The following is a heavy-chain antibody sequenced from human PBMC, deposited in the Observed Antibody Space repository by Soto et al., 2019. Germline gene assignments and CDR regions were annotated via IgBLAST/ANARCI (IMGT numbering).Heavy chain of an antibody. CDR2: IIPIFGTA. V-gene: IGHV1-69*01. Sequence: QVQLVQSGAEVKKPGSSVKVSCKASGGTFSSYAISWVRQAPGQGLEWMGGIIPIFGTANYAQKFQGRVTSTADESTSTAYMELSSLRSEDTAVYYCARRVGILTGYYTPAWFDPWGQGTLVTVSS. J-gene: IGHJ5*02. CDR3: ARRVGILTGYYTPAWFDP. D-gene: IGHD3-9*01. CDR1: GGTFSSYA.